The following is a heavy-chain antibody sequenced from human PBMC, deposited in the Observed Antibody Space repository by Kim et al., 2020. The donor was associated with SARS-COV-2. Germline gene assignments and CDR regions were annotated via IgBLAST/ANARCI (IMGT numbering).Heavy chain of an antibody. J-gene: IGHJ1*01. Sequence: SETLSLTCTVSGGSISSSYYWGWIRQPPGKGLEWIGSIYYSGSTSYNPSLKSRVTISVDTSMNQFSLELSSVTAADTAVYYCARRRDLDLGYFQHWGQGTLVTVSS. CDR1: GGSISSSYY. D-gene: IGHD3-10*01. V-gene: IGHV4-39*01. CDR2: IYYSGST. CDR3: ARRRDLDLGYFQH.